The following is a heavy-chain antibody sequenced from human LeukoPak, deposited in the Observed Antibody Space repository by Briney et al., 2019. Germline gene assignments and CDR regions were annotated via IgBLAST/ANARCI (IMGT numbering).Heavy chain of an antibody. Sequence: SVKVSCKASGGTFSSYAISWVRQAPGQGLEWMGGIIPIFGTANYAQKFQGRVTITTDESTSTAYMELSSLRSEDTAVYYCARIAAAGNRRLNYWGQGTLVTVSS. CDR2: IIPIFGTA. V-gene: IGHV1-69*05. CDR3: ARIAAAGNRRLNY. CDR1: GGTFSSYA. J-gene: IGHJ4*02. D-gene: IGHD6-13*01.